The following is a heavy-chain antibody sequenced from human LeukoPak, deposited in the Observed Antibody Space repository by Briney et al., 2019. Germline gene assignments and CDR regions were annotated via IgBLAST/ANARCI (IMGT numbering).Heavy chain of an antibody. D-gene: IGHD5-24*01. J-gene: IGHJ4*02. CDR2: VDPEDGET. V-gene: IGHV1-69-2*01. Sequence: GASAKVSCKASGYTFIDYYMQWGHQAPGKGLEWMGRVDPEDGETIYAEKFQGRDTITADTSTGTVYMELSSLRSEDTAVYYCAKDRSRDGYNSFDYWGQGTLVTVSS. CDR3: AKDRSRDGYNSFDY. CDR1: GYTFIDYY.